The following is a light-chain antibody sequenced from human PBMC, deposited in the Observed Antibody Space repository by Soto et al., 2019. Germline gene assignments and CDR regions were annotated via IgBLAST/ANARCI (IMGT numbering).Light chain of an antibody. Sequence: QSALTQPRSVSGSPEQSVTISCTGTSSDVCGYNYVSWYQQHPGKAPKVMIYDVSERPSGVPDRFSGSKSGNTASLSISGLQAEDEADYYCCSYAGSPRYVFGTGTKVTVL. J-gene: IGLJ1*01. CDR1: SSDVCGYNY. CDR2: DVS. V-gene: IGLV2-11*01. CDR3: CSYAGSPRYV.